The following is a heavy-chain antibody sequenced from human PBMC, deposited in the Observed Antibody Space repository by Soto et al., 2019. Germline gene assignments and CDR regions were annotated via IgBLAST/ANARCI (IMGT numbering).Heavy chain of an antibody. V-gene: IGHV4-59*01. CDR1: GGSISSYY. J-gene: IGHJ5*02. Sequence: SETLSLTCTVSGGSISSYYWSWIRQPPGKGLEWIGYIYYSGSTNYNPSLKSRVTISVDTSKNQFSLKLSSVTAADTAVYYCARTVSKVTTYWFDPWGQGTLVTVSS. CDR2: IYYSGST. D-gene: IGHD4-17*01. CDR3: ARTVSKVTTYWFDP.